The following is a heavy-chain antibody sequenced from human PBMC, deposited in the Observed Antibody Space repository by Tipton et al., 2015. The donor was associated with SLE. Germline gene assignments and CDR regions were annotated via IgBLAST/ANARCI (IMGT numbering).Heavy chain of an antibody. CDR2: ISSSSSTI. V-gene: IGHV3-48*01. CDR3: ARVGAGTAMVTGYYYYGMDV. Sequence: SLRLSCAASGFTFSSYSMNWVRQAPGKGLEWVSYISSSSSTIYYADSVKGRFTISRDNAKNSLYLQMNSRRAEDTAVYYCARVGAGTAMVTGYYYYGMDVWGQGTTVTVSS. J-gene: IGHJ6*02. D-gene: IGHD5-18*01. CDR1: GFTFSSYS.